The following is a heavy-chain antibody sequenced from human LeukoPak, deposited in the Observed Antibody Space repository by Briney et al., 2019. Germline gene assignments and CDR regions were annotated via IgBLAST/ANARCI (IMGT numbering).Heavy chain of an antibody. CDR1: GYTFTSYY. CDR2: INPSGGST. D-gene: IGHD3-10*01. J-gene: IGHJ6*03. V-gene: IGHV1-46*01. Sequence: ASVKVSCKASGYTFTSYYMHWVRQAPGQGLEWMGIINPSGGSTSYAQKFQGRVTMTRDMSTSTVYMELSSLRSEDTAVYYCARLGRDGSGSYYYYYYYMDVWGKGTTVTVSS. CDR3: ARLGRDGSGSYYYYYYYMDV.